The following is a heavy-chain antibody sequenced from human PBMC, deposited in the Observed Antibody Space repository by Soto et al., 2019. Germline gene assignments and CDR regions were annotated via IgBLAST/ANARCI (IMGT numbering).Heavy chain of an antibody. CDR3: RSSVVIPPIVGLDY. J-gene: IGHJ4*02. CDR2: ISDAGSTT. Sequence: GGSLRLSCAASGFNFKKYWMHWVRQAPGKGLEWVSRISDAGSTTTYADSVKGRFTISRDDAKNTLFLQMNSLRAEDTAVYYCRSSVVIPPIVGLDYWGQGTQVTVSS. V-gene: IGHV3-74*01. CDR1: GFNFKKYW. D-gene: IGHD2-21*01.